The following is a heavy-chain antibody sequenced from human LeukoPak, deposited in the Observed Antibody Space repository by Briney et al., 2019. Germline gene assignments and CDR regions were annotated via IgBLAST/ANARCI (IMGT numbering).Heavy chain of an antibody. Sequence: GASVKVSCKASGGTFSSYAISWVRQAPGQGLEWMGGIIPIFGTANYAQKFQGRVTITADESTSTAYMELSSLRSEDTAVYYCASNLNYYDSSGYPAGPHYYYGMDVWGQGTTVTVSS. CDR1: GGTFSSYA. J-gene: IGHJ6*02. V-gene: IGHV1-69*13. CDR3: ASNLNYYDSSGYPAGPHYYYGMDV. D-gene: IGHD3-22*01. CDR2: IIPIFGTA.